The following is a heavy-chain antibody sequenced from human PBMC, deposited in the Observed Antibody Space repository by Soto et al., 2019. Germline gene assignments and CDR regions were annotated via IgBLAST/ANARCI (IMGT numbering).Heavy chain of an antibody. CDR1: GGPFSSYV. D-gene: IGHD4-17*01. CDR2: IIPIFGTA. CDR3: AREWVGELTSYYYYGMDV. V-gene: IGHV1-69*06. Sequence: QVQLVQSGAEVKKPGSSVKVSCKASGGPFSSYVISWVRQAPGQGLEWMEGIIPIFGTANYAQKFQGRVTITADKSTSTAYMELSSLRSEDTAVYYCAREWVGELTSYYYYGMDVWGQGTTVTVSS. J-gene: IGHJ6*02.